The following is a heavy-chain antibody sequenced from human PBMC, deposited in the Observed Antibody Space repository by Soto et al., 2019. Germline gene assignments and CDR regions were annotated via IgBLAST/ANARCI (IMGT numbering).Heavy chain of an antibody. D-gene: IGHD1-1*01. Sequence: ASVKVSCKASGCTFSSYAISWVRQATGQVLEWIGWMNPISGNTGYAQKFQGRVTMTRYTSISTAYMELSSLISEDTAVYYCARVETTLSPSDYWGQGTLVTVSS. J-gene: IGHJ4*02. CDR2: MNPISGNT. CDR1: GCTFSSYA. V-gene: IGHV1-8*02. CDR3: ARVETTLSPSDY.